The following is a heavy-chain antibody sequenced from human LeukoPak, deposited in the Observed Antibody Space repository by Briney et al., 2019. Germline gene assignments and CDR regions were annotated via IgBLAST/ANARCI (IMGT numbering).Heavy chain of an antibody. D-gene: IGHD1-1*01. CDR1: GGSISSYY. Sequence: SETLSLTCTVSGGSISSYYWSWVRQPPGKGLEGIGYIYHTGSTNFNPSLNGRVSISRDTTKNLFSLRLRSVTAADTAVYFCARGRVSSSTWYSTYYYYSYMDVWGRGTTVTVSS. CDR2: IYHTGST. J-gene: IGHJ6*03. CDR3: ARGRVSSSTWYSTYYYYSYMDV. V-gene: IGHV4-59*01.